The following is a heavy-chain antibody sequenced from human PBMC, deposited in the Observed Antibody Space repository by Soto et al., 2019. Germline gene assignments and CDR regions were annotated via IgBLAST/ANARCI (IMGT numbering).Heavy chain of an antibody. CDR3: ARVASEYYYDSSGYYDY. V-gene: IGHV3-33*01. CDR2: IWYDGSNK. D-gene: IGHD3-22*01. J-gene: IGHJ4*02. CDR1: GFTFSSYG. Sequence: GGSLRLSCAASGFTFSSYGMHWVRQAPGKGLEWVAVIWYDGSNKYYADSVKGRFTISRDNSKNTLYLQMNSLRAEDTAVYYCARVASEYYYDSSGYYDYWGQGTLVTVSS.